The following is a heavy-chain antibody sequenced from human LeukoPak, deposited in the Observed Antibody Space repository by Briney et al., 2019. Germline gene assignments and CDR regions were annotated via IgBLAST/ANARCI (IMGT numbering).Heavy chain of an antibody. CDR3: ATGYGDFRVEGRYFYS. V-gene: IGHV4-61*02. CDR1: GNSISGNYY. J-gene: IGHJ4*02. D-gene: IGHD4-17*01. CDR2: IFTSGNT. Sequence: SQTLSLTCTISGNSISGNYYWNWIRQPAGKGLEWIGRIFTSGNTNYNSSLKSRVTISIDTSKKHFFLKLKSVTAADTAVYYCATGYGDFRVEGRYFYSWGQGTLVTVSS.